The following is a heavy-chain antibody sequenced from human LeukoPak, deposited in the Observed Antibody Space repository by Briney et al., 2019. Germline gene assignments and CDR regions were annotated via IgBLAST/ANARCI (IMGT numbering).Heavy chain of an antibody. CDR2: ISRSSGHST. Sequence: GGSLRLSCAASGFTFSSYWMSWVRQAPGKGLEWVSSISRSSGHSTYYADSVQGRFTISRDNSKNTLYLQMNTLRAEDTALYYCAKGYLYFDYWGQGTLVTVPS. CDR3: AKGYLYFDY. D-gene: IGHD1-1*01. CDR1: GFTFSSYW. J-gene: IGHJ4*02. V-gene: IGHV3-23*01.